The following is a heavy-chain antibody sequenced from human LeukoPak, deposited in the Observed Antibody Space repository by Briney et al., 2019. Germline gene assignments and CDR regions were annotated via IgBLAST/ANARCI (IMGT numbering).Heavy chain of an antibody. J-gene: IGHJ4*02. CDR2: IKSKTDGGTT. V-gene: IGHV3-15*01. CDR1: GFTFSSYG. D-gene: IGHD3-22*01. Sequence: PGGTLRLSCAASGFTFSSYGMSWVRQAPGKGLEWVGRIKSKTDGGTTDYAAPVKGRFTISRDDSKNTLYLQMNSLKTEDTAVYYCTTDYHLPDYYDSSGYYPIDYWGQGTLVTVSS. CDR3: TTDYHLPDYYDSSGYYPIDY.